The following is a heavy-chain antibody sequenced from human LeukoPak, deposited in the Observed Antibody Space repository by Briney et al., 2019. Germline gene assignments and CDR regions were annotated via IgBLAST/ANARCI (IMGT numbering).Heavy chain of an antibody. Sequence: SGGSLRLSCAASGFRFSDFTMTWVRQAPGKGPEWVSAIGGRGGSTYYADSVKGRFTISRDNSKNTLYLQMNSLRAEDTAVYYCANGYGSGSVWDYYYYYGMDVWGQGTTVTVSS. CDR3: ANGYGSGSVWDYYYYYGMDV. J-gene: IGHJ6*02. D-gene: IGHD3-10*01. V-gene: IGHV3-23*01. CDR2: IGGRGGST. CDR1: GFRFSDFT.